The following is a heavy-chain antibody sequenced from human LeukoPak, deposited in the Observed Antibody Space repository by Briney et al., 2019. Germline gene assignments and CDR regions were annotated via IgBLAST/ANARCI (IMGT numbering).Heavy chain of an antibody. CDR1: GYTFTSYG. D-gene: IGHD3-10*01. CDR3: ARAYGSSGGAFDI. Sequence: ASVKVSCKASGYTFTSYGISWVRQAPGQGLEWMGWISAYNGNTNYAQKLQGRVTITRDTSASTAYMELSSLRSEDTAVYYCARAYGSSGGAFDIWGQGTMVTVSA. V-gene: IGHV1-18*01. J-gene: IGHJ3*02. CDR2: ISAYNGNT.